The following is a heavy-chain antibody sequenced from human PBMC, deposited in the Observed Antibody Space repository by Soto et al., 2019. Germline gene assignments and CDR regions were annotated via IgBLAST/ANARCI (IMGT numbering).Heavy chain of an antibody. CDR3: ARGVADRRPIDY. V-gene: IGHV1-2*02. CDR1: GFTFTDYY. Sequence: ASVKVSCKASGFTFTDYYLHWVRQAPGQGLEWLGWINPNSGGTNYAQKFQGRVTMTRDTSISTAYMELSRLTSDDTAVYYCARGVADRRPIDYWGQGPLATV. J-gene: IGHJ4*02. D-gene: IGHD2-15*01. CDR2: INPNSGGT.